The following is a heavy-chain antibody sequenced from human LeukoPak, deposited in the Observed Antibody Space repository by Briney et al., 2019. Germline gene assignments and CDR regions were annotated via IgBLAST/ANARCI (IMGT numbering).Heavy chain of an antibody. CDR2: INHSGST. Sequence: PSETLSLTCAVYGGSFSGYYWSWIRQPPGKGLEWIGEINHSGSTNYNTSLKSRVTISVDTSKTQFSLKLSSVTAADTAVYYCARLIIPYYFDYWGQGTQVTVSS. J-gene: IGHJ4*02. V-gene: IGHV4-34*01. CDR1: GGSFSGYY. D-gene: IGHD2-21*01. CDR3: ARLIIPYYFDY.